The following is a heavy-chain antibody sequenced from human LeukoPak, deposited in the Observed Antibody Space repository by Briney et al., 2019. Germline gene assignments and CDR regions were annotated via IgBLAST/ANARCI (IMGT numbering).Heavy chain of an antibody. J-gene: IGHJ4*02. CDR3: ASSYSSSWFRFDY. Sequence: SETLSLTCTVSGGSLNSYYWSWIRQPPGKGLEWIGYIYDSGSTNYNPSLKSRVTISVDTSKNQFSLKLTSVTAADTAVYYCASSYSSSWFRFDYWGQGTLVTVSS. CDR2: IYDSGST. CDR1: GGSLNSYY. D-gene: IGHD6-13*01. V-gene: IGHV4-59*01.